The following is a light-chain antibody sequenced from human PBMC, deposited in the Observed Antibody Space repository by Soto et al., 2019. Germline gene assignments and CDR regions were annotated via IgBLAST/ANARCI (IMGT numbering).Light chain of an antibody. CDR3: SSCGDNNIYV. Sequence: QSVLTQPPSASGSPGQSVTISCTGTSSDVGGYNCVSWYQQHPGKVPKLMISEVNKRPSGAPDRFSGSKSGNTASLTVSGLQAEDEADYYCSSCGDNNIYVFGTGTKVTVL. J-gene: IGLJ1*01. CDR2: EVN. V-gene: IGLV2-8*01. CDR1: SSDVGGYNC.